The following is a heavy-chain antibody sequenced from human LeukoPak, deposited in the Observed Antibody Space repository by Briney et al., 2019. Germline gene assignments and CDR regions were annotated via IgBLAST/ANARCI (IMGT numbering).Heavy chain of an antibody. D-gene: IGHD4-17*01. J-gene: IGHJ3*02. CDR3: ARAPYGDYDGAFDI. CDR2: INHSGST. Sequence: SETLSLTCAVYGGSFSGYYWSWIRQPPGKGLEWIGEINHSGSTNYNPSLKSRVTISVDTSKNQFSLKLSSATAADAAVYYCARAPYGDYDGAFDIWGQGTMVTVSS. CDR1: GGSFSGYY. V-gene: IGHV4-34*01.